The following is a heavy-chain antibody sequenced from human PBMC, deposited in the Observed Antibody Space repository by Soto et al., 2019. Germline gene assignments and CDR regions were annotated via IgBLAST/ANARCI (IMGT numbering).Heavy chain of an antibody. Sequence: PSATLALACNFASASISLGDYYGWSITQPPGNVLLSIGYIYYSGSTYYNPSLKSRVTISVDTSKNQFSLKLSSVTAADTAVYYCAREKNIPYAGYYYGMDDWGQGTTVTVSS. J-gene: IGHJ6*02. V-gene: IGHV4-30-4*01. CDR1: SASISLGDYY. D-gene: IGHD2-21*01. CDR3: AREKNIPYAGYYYGMDD. CDR2: IYYSGST.